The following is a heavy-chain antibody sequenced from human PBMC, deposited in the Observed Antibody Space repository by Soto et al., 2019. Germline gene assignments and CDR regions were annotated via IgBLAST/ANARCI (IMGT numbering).Heavy chain of an antibody. D-gene: IGHD6-6*01. J-gene: IGHJ6*02. Sequence: EVQLLESGGGLVQPGGSLRLSCAASGFTFSSYAMSWVRQAPGKGLEWVSAISGSGGSTYYADSVKGRFTISRDNSKNTLYLQMNSLRAEDTAVYYSAKDSSFYYYYYCMDVCGQGTTVTVSS. CDR1: GFTFSSYA. V-gene: IGHV3-23*01. CDR2: ISGSGGST. CDR3: AKDSSFYYYYYCMDV.